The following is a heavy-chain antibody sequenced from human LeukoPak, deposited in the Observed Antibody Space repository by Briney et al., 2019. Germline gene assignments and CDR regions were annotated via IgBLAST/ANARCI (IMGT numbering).Heavy chain of an antibody. CDR2: IWYDGSNK. Sequence: GGSLRLSCAASGFTFSSYAMSWVRQAPGKGLEWVAVIWYDGSNKYYADSVKGRFTISRDNSKNTLYLQMNSLRAEDTAVYYCARDPNDYGDYPAFDYWGQGTLVTVSS. CDR3: ARDPNDYGDYPAFDY. V-gene: IGHV3-33*08. J-gene: IGHJ4*02. CDR1: GFTFSSYA. D-gene: IGHD4-17*01.